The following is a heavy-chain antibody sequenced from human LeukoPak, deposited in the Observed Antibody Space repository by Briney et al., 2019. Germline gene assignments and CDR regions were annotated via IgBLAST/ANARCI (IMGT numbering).Heavy chain of an antibody. V-gene: IGHV3-7*01. CDR3: ARESSVPI. J-gene: IGHJ3*02. CDR1: GFIFSGSW. D-gene: IGHD6-19*01. CDR2: IKQDGSEK. Sequence: GGSLRLSCAGSGFIFSGSWMSWVRQAPGKGLEWVANIKQDGSEKNYVDSVKGRFTISRDNAKNSLYLQMNSLRAEDTAVYYCARESSVPIWGQGTMVTVSS.